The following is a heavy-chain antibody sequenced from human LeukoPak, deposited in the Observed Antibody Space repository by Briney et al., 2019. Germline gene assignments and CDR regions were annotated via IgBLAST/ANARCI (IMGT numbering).Heavy chain of an antibody. J-gene: IGHJ4*02. CDR3: VRDRELNY. Sequence: SETLSLTCTVSGGSISIYHWSWVRQPPGKGLEWIGYIYNSGSTIYNPSLKSRVTISVDTSKNQFSLRLSSVTAVDTAVYYCVRDRELNYWGQGTLVTVSS. CDR1: GGSISIYH. V-gene: IGHV4-59*01. CDR2: IYNSGST. D-gene: IGHD1-26*01.